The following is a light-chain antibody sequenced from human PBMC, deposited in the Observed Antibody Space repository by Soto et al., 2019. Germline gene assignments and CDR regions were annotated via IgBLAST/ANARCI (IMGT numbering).Light chain of an antibody. J-gene: IGKJ1*01. CDR1: QSVLYSSNNKHY. CDR2: LAS. CDR3: QQDNSAPRT. Sequence: DIVMTQSPDSLAVSLGERDTINCKSSQSVLYSSNNKHYLAWYQQKPGQPPKLLIYLASTRESGVPDRFSGSGSGTDFTLSISRLQADDWAVYYCQQDNSAPRTFGQGTKVAIK. V-gene: IGKV4-1*01.